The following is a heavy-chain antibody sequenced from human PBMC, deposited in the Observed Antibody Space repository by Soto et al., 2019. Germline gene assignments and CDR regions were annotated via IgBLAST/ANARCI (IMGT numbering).Heavy chain of an antibody. J-gene: IGHJ4*02. D-gene: IGHD6-13*01. V-gene: IGHV4-59*01. CDR3: ARYRREAVAGYTLDN. CDR1: GGSISSNY. CDR2: VYNSGST. Sequence: PSETLSLTCTVSGGSISSNYWTWIRQPPGRGLEWIGYVYNSGSTNYNPSLKSRVTISEDTSKSQFSLKVNSMTAADTAVYYCARYRREAVAGYTLDNWGQGILVTVSS.